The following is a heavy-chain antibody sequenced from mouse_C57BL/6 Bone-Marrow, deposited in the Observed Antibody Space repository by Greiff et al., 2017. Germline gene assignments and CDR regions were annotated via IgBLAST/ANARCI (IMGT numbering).Heavy chain of an antibody. J-gene: IGHJ2*01. D-gene: IGHD2-3*01. CDR2: INPSNGGT. Sequence: QVQLQQPGAELVKPGASVKLSCKASGYTFTSYWMHWVKQRPGQGLEWIGNINPSNGGTNYNEKFKSKATLTVDKSSSTAYMQLSSLTSEDAAVDYCARGWLLRDFDYWGQGTTLTVSS. CDR3: ARGWLLRDFDY. V-gene: IGHV1-53*01. CDR1: GYTFTSYW.